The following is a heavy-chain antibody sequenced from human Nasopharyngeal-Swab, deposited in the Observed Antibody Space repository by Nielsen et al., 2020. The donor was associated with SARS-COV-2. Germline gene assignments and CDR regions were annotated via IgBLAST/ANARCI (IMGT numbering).Heavy chain of an antibody. Sequence: VRQAPGQGLEWMGGIIPIFGTANYAQKFQGRVTITADKSTSTAYMELSSLRSEDTAVYYCARDRDIVVVPAAMCLGYWGQGTLVTVSS. CDR3: ARDRDIVVVPAAMCLGY. V-gene: IGHV1-69*06. J-gene: IGHJ4*02. CDR2: IIPIFGTA. D-gene: IGHD2-2*01.